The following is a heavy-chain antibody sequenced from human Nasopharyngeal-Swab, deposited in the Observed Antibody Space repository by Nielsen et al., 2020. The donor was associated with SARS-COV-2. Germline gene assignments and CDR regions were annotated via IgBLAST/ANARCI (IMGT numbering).Heavy chain of an antibody. CDR2: IYFNGTT. Sequence: GGSLSLSCAASGFTVSGNHMNWVRQAPGQGLEWVSEIYFNGTTSYADSVKGRFTISRDSSRNNLYLQMNGLMAGDTAVYFCAKDVQGDGYSLCDIWSPGTMVTVSS. CDR3: AKDVQGDGYSLCDI. V-gene: IGHV3-53*01. CDR1: GFTVSGNH. J-gene: IGHJ3*02. D-gene: IGHD5-24*01.